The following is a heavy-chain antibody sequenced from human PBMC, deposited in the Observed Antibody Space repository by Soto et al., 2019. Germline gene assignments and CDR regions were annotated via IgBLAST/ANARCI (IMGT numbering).Heavy chain of an antibody. V-gene: IGHV4-59*01. CDR3: ARGGTAAGTLGYYYYMDV. J-gene: IGHJ6*03. CDR2: IYYSGST. Sequence: SETLSLTCTVSGGSISSYYWSWIRQPPGKGLEWIGYIYYSGSTNYNPSLKSRVTISVDTSKNQFSLKLSSVTAADTAVYYCARGGTAAGTLGYYYYMDVWGKGTTVTVSS. D-gene: IGHD6-13*01. CDR1: GGSISSYY.